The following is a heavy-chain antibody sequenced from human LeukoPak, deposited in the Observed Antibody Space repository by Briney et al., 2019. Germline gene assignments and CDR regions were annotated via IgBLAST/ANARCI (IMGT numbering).Heavy chain of an antibody. CDR1: GGTFSSYA. D-gene: IGHD4-17*01. CDR3: ARDGRTTRYYFDY. V-gene: IGHV1-69*04. J-gene: IGHJ4*02. CDR2: IIPILGIA. Sequence: ASVKVSCKASGGTFSSYAISWVRQAPGQGLEWMGRIIPILGIANYAQKFQGRVTITADKSTSTAYMELSSLRSEDTAVYYCARDGRTTRYYFDYWGQGTLVTVSS.